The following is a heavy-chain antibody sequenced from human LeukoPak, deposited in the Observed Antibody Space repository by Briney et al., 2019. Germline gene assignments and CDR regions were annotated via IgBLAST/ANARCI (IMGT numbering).Heavy chain of an antibody. V-gene: IGHV3-21*06. CDR3: ARAIFGVVMIPYFDY. CDR2: ISSSSSYI. J-gene: IGHJ4*02. CDR1: GFTFSSYS. D-gene: IGHD3-3*01. Sequence: GGSLRLSCAASGFTFSSYSMNWVRQAPGKGLEWVSSISSSSSYIYYADSVKGRFTNSRDNDKNSLYLQMNSLRAEDTAVYYCARAIFGVVMIPYFDYWGQGTPVTVSS.